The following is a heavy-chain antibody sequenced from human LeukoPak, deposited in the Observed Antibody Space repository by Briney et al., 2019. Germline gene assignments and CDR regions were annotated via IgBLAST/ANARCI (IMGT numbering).Heavy chain of an antibody. CDR3: ARVDYVWGSYRYTSNFDY. CDR1: GGSFSGYY. J-gene: IGHJ4*02. Sequence: SETLSLTCAVYGGSFSGYYWSWIRQPPGKGLEWIGEINHSGSTNYNPSLKSRVTISVDTSKNQFSLKLSSATAADTAVYYCARVDYVWGSYRYTSNFDYWGQGTLVTVSS. D-gene: IGHD3-16*02. V-gene: IGHV4-34*01. CDR2: INHSGST.